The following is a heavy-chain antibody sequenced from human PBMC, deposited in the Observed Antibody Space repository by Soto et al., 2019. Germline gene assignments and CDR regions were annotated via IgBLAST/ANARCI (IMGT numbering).Heavy chain of an antibody. D-gene: IGHD6-6*01. CDR3: ARETDSSSSFFNWFDP. V-gene: IGHV3-7*01. J-gene: IGHJ5*02. CDR1: GFTFSSYW. Sequence: GGSLRLSCAASGFTFSSYWMSWVRQAPGKGLEWVANIKQDGSEKYYVDSVKGRFTISRDNAKNSLYLQMNSLRAEDTAVYYCARETDSSSSFFNWFDPWGQGTLVTVSS. CDR2: IKQDGSEK.